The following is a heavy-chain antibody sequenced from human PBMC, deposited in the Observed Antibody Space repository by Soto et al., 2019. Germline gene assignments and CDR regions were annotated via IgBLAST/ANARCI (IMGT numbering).Heavy chain of an antibody. CDR3: AKDFYDYSGTYVLNFDS. Sequence: GGSLRLSCSASGFTFSAYTMHWVRQAPGKXLDYISAITNYGGTTYYADSVKGRFSVSRDNSKNTLYLQLSSLRTEDTAVYYCAKDFYDYSGTYVLNFDSWGQGILVTVSS. CDR2: ITNYGGTT. D-gene: IGHD5-12*01. V-gene: IGHV3-64D*06. J-gene: IGHJ4*02. CDR1: GFTFSAYT.